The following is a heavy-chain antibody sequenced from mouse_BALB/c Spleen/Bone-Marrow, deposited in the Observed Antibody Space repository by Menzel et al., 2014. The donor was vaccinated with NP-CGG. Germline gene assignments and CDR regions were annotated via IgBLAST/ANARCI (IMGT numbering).Heavy chain of an antibody. V-gene: IGHV1-74*01. D-gene: IGHD6-1*01. CDR3: ARTFQPRRAMDY. CDR1: DYTFXSYW. Sequence: VQGVESGPELVRPGASVKMSCKASDYTFXSYWMHWVKQRPGQGLEWIGMIDPSNSETRLNQKFKDKATLNVDKSSNTAYMHLSSLTSEDSAVYYCARTFQPRRAMDYWGQGSSVTVSS. J-gene: IGHJ4*01. CDR2: IDPSNSET.